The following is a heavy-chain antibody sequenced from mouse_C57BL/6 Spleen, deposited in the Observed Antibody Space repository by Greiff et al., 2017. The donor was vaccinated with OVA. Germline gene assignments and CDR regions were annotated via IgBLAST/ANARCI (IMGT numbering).Heavy chain of an antibody. CDR2: IDPSDSET. J-gene: IGHJ4*01. V-gene: IGHV1-52*01. Sequence: VQLQQPGAELVRPGSSVKLSCKASGYTFTSYWMHWVKQRPIQGLEWIGNIDPSDSETHYNQKFKDKATLTVDKSSSTAYMQLSSLTSEDSAVYYCARPLTVVAPGYYAMDYWGQGTSVTVSS. CDR3: ARPLTVVAPGYYAMDY. CDR1: GYTFTSYW. D-gene: IGHD1-1*01.